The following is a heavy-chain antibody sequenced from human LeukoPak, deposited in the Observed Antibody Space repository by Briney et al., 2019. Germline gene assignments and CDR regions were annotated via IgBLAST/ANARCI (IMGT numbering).Heavy chain of an antibody. D-gene: IGHD5-18*01. Sequence: PSETLSLTCTVSGGSISSSSYYWGWIRQPPGKGLEWIGSIYYSGSTYYNPSLKSRVTISVDTSKNQFSLKLSSVTAADTAVYYCARSLTWIQLWLPSYFDYWGQGTLVTVSS. V-gene: IGHV4-39*07. J-gene: IGHJ4*02. CDR1: GGSISSSSYY. CDR3: ARSLTWIQLWLPSYFDY. CDR2: IYYSGST.